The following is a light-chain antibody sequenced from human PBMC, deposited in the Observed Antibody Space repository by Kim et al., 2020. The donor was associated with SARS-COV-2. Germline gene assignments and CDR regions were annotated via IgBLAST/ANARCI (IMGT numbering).Light chain of an antibody. CDR2: GAS. J-gene: IGKJ1*01. V-gene: IGKV3-20*01. Sequence: SPGESATRSCRASQSVSSTCLAWYQKKPGQAPRLLIYGASSRATGIPDRFSGSGSGTDFTLTITRLEPEDFAVYYCQQYSSSPATFGQGTKVDIK. CDR1: QSVSSTC. CDR3: QQYSSSPAT.